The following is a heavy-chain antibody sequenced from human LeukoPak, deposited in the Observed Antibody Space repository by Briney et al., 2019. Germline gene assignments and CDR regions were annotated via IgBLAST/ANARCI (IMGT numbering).Heavy chain of an antibody. D-gene: IGHD3-3*01. CDR3: ARVGWELEWFTIDY. J-gene: IGHJ4*02. CDR2: IYYSGST. Sequence: SETLSLTCTVSGGSISSGDYYWSWIRQPPGKGLEWIGYIYYSGSTYYNPSLKSRVTISVDTSKNQFSLKLSSVTAADTAVYYCARVGWELEWFTIDYWGQGTLVTVSS. CDR1: GGSISSGDYY. V-gene: IGHV4-30-4*08.